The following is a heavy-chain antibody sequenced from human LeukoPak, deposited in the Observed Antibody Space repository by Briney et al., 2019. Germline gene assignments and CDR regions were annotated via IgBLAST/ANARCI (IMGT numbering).Heavy chain of an antibody. CDR2: IYYSGST. CDR1: GGSISSSSYY. Sequence: SETLSLTCTVSGGSISSSSYYWGWIRQPPGKGLEWIGSIYYSGSTYYNPSLKSRVTISVDTSKNQFSLKLSSVTAADTAVYYCARSRPMIVVVPAAIPDYYYYYGMDVWGQGTTVTVSS. D-gene: IGHD2-2*01. J-gene: IGHJ6*02. V-gene: IGHV4-39*07. CDR3: ARSRPMIVVVPAAIPDYYYYYGMDV.